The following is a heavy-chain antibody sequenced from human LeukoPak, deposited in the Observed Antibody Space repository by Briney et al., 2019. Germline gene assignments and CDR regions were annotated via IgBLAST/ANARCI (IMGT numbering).Heavy chain of an antibody. D-gene: IGHD7-27*01. Sequence: PGGSLRLSCAASGFTFSSYWMRWVRQAPGKGLVWVSRINSDGSSTSYADSVKGRFTISRDNAKNTLYLQMNSLRAEDTAVYYCAREPYTALNWGTFDYWGQGTLVTVSS. CDR1: GFTFSSYW. V-gene: IGHV3-74*01. J-gene: IGHJ4*02. CDR3: AREPYTALNWGTFDY. CDR2: INSDGSST.